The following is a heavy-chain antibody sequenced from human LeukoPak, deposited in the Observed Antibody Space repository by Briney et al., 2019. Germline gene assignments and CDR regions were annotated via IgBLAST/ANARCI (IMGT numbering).Heavy chain of an antibody. J-gene: IGHJ4*02. Sequence: GGSLRLSCAASGFPFSSYAMSWVRQAPGKGLEWVSAISGGDGSTYYADSVEGRFTISRDNAKNSLYLQMNSLRAEDTAVYYCARDTVAGTFDYWGQGTLVTVSS. V-gene: IGHV3-23*01. CDR3: ARDTVAGTFDY. D-gene: IGHD6-19*01. CDR1: GFPFSSYA. CDR2: ISGGDGST.